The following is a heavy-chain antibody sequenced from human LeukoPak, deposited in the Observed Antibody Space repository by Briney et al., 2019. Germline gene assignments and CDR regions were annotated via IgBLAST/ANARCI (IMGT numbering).Heavy chain of an antibody. Sequence: GGSLRLSCAASGFTFSRYSMNWVCQAPGRGREWGSSISSSSSYIYYADSAKGRFTISRDNAKNSLYLQMNSLRAEDTAVYYCARDDSGSYWIYDYWGQGTLVTVSS. J-gene: IGHJ4*02. D-gene: IGHD1-26*01. CDR3: ARDDSGSYWIYDY. V-gene: IGHV3-21*01. CDR2: ISSSSSYI. CDR1: GFTFSRYS.